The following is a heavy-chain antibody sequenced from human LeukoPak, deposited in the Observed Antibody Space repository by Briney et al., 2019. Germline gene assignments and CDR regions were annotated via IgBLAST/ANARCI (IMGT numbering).Heavy chain of an antibody. J-gene: IGHJ4*02. CDR3: ARGYASDY. CDR1: GGSISSHY. Sequence: SETLSLTCTVSGGSISSHYWSWIRQPPGKGLEWIGYIYYSGSTNYNPSLKSRVTISVDTSKNQFPLKLSSVTAADTAVYYCARGYASDYWGQGTLVTVSS. D-gene: IGHD3-16*01. V-gene: IGHV4-59*11. CDR2: IYYSGST.